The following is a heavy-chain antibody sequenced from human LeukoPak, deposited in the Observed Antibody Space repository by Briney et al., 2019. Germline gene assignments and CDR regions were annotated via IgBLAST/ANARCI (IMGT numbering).Heavy chain of an antibody. D-gene: IGHD3-22*01. CDR1: GYTFTSYG. CDR2: ISAYNGNT. J-gene: IGHJ4*02. V-gene: IGHV1-18*01. CDR3: ARVGWVYDSSGYPDY. Sequence: GASVKVSCKASGYTFTSYGISWVRPAPGQGLEWMRWISAYNGNTNYAQKLQGRVTMTTDTSTSTAYMELRSLRSDDTAVYYCARVGWVYDSSGYPDYWGQGTLVTVSS.